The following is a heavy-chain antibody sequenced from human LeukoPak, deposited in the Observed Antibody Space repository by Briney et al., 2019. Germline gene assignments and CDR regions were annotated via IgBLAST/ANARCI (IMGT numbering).Heavy chain of an antibody. CDR3: ARDPPPFSPNVRGKQQLVGRSWYFDL. D-gene: IGHD6-13*01. V-gene: IGHV3-48*04. CDR1: GFTFTTYS. Sequence: QPGGSLRLSCAASGFTFTTYSMTWVRQAPGKGLEWVSFITSSGSTIYYADSVKGRFTISRDNAKNSLYLQMNSLRAEDTAVYYCARDPPPFSPNVRGKQQLVGRSWYFDLWGRGTLVTVSS. J-gene: IGHJ2*01. CDR2: ITSSGSTI.